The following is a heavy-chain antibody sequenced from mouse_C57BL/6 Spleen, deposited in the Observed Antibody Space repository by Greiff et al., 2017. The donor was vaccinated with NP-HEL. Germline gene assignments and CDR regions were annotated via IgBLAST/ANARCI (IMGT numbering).Heavy chain of an antibody. CDR1: GYTFTDYY. Sequence: VQLQQSGPVLVKPGASVKMSCKASGYTFTDYYMNWVKQSHGKSLEWIGVINPYNGGTSYNQKFKGKATLTVDKSSSTAYMELNSLTSEDSAVYYCARRGQLRLHYAMDYWGQGTSVTVSS. J-gene: IGHJ4*01. CDR2: INPYNGGT. D-gene: IGHD3-2*02. CDR3: ARRGQLRLHYAMDY. V-gene: IGHV1-19*01.